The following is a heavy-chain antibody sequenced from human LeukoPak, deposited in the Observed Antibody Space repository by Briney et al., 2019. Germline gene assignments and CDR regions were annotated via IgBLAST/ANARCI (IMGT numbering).Heavy chain of an antibody. Sequence: PSETLSLTCTVSGGSISSGDYYWSWIRQPPGKGLEWIGYIYYSGSTYYNPSLKSRVTISVDTSKNQFSLKLSSVTAADTAVYYCAVDYDSTGYYFSMDVWGKGTTVTVSS. CDR2: IYYSGST. CDR1: GGSISSGDYY. CDR3: AVDYDSTGYYFSMDV. D-gene: IGHD3-22*01. V-gene: IGHV4-30-4*02. J-gene: IGHJ6*03.